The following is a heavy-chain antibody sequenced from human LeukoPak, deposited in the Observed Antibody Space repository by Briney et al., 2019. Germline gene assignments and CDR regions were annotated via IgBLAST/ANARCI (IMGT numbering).Heavy chain of an antibody. Sequence: GSLRLSCAASGFTFSGFPMSWVRQAPGKGLEWVAAITGGSSTTYYADSVKGRFTISRDNPNNTLYVQMNNLRAEDTALYYCAKAGNGYYNLDSWGQGTLVTVSS. CDR1: GFTFSGFP. CDR3: AKAGNGYYNLDS. CDR2: ITGGSSTT. D-gene: IGHD3-9*01. J-gene: IGHJ4*02. V-gene: IGHV3-23*01.